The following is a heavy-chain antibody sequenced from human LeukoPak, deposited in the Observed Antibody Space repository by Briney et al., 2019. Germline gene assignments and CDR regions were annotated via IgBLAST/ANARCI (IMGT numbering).Heavy chain of an antibody. CDR2: IGGSGSSS. V-gene: IGHV3-23*01. CDR1: GFTFSSYA. D-gene: IGHD3-9*01. CDR3: AKDNYDILTGYRSRIV. J-gene: IGHJ4*02. Sequence: GGSLRLSCAHSGFTFSSYAMSWGPDAPGKGLECGSPIGGSGSSSYYAASVKGRFTISRDNSKNTLYLQMNSLRAEDTAVYYCAKDNYDILTGYRSRIVWGQGTLVTVSS.